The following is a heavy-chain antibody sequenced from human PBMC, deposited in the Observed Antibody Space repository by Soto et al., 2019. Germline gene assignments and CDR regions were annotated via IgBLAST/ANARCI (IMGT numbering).Heavy chain of an antibody. CDR1: GGSISSGDYY. CDR3: ARGLYYDILTGPFDY. J-gene: IGHJ4*02. V-gene: IGHV4-30-4*02. Sequence: SETLSLTCTVSGGSISSGDYYWSWIRQPPGKGLEYIGYIYYSGSTYDNPSLQSRVTISIDTSKNQFSLKLSSVTAADTAVYYCARGLYYDILTGPFDYWGQGTLVTVSS. D-gene: IGHD3-9*01. CDR2: IYYSGST.